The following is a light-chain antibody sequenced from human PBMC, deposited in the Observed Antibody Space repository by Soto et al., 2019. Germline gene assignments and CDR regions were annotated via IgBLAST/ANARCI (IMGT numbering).Light chain of an antibody. CDR1: QSISTW. CDR2: KAS. V-gene: IGKV1-5*03. J-gene: IGKJ4*01. Sequence: DIQMTQSPSTLSASVGGRVTITCRASQSISTWLAWYQQEPGKAPKLLIYKASSLEGGVPSRFSGSGSGTEFNITISSLQPDDFATYYCQQYNTYPLTFGGGTTVEIK. CDR3: QQYNTYPLT.